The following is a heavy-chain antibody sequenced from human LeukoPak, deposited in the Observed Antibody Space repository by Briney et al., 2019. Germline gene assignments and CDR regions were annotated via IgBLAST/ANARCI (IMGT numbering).Heavy chain of an antibody. CDR3: AKFSSDTNYYYGMDV. J-gene: IGHJ6*02. D-gene: IGHD6-6*01. CDR2: ISDSGGIT. CDR1: GFAFSRYA. V-gene: IGHV3-23*01. Sequence: GGSLRLSCAGAGFAFSRYAMSWVRQAPGKGLEWVSSISDSGGITYHADSVKGRFTISRDNSKNTLYLQMNSLRAEDTAVYYCAKFSSDTNYYYGMDVWGPGTTVTVPS.